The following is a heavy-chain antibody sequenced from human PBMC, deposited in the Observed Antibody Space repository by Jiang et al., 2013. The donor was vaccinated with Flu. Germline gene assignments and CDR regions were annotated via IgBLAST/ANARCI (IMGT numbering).Heavy chain of an antibody. Sequence: QLLESGGGLVKPGGSLRLSCAASGFTFSSYSMNWVRQAPGKGLEWVSSISSSSSYIYYADSVKGRFTISRDNAKNSLYLQMNSLRAEDTAVYYCAPDDQVVPVHLDVWGQGTTVTVSS. CDR2: ISSSSSYI. V-gene: IGHV3-21*01. J-gene: IGHJ6*02. D-gene: IGHD2-2*01. CDR3: APDDQVVPVHLDV. CDR1: GFTFSSYS.